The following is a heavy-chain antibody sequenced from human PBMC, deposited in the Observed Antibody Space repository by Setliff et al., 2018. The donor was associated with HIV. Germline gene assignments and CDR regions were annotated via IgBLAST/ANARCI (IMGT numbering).Heavy chain of an antibody. D-gene: IGHD2-21*02. J-gene: IGHJ6*03. V-gene: IGHV3-21*04. CDR3: ARVRETSGGYWGNFYYYMDV. CDR1: GFTFSTYA. CDR2: INSRGTYI. Sequence: PGGSLRLSCAASGFTFSTYAMSWVRQAPGKGLEWVSGINSRGTYIYYADSVKGRFIISRDNDKNLVYLQMNTLRADDTAVYFCARVRETSGGYWGNFYYYMDVWGKGTTVTVSS.